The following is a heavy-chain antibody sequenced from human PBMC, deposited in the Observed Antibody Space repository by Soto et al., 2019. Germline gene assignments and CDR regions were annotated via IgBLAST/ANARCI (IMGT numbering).Heavy chain of an antibody. Sequence: SETLSLTCTVSGGSISSYYWSWIRQPPGKGLEWIGYIYYSGSTNYNPSLKSRVTISVDTSKNQFSLKLSSVTAADTAVHYCARDRSKEDYGMDVWGQGTTVTVSS. V-gene: IGHV4-59*01. CDR2: IYYSGST. CDR1: GGSISSYY. D-gene: IGHD1-26*01. CDR3: ARDRSKEDYGMDV. J-gene: IGHJ6*02.